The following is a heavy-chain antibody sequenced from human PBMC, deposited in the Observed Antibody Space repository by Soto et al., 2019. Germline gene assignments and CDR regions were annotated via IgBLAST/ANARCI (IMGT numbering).Heavy chain of an antibody. CDR1: GYTFTSYG. CDR2: ISAYNGNT. D-gene: IGHD3-10*01. V-gene: IGHV1-18*01. Sequence: ASVKVSCKASGYTFTSYGISWVRQAPGQGLEWMGWISAYNGNTNYAQKLQGRVTMTTDTSTSTAYMELRSLRSDDTAVYYCAREPSLWFGESRFDEWGQGTLVTVSS. CDR3: AREPSLWFGESRFDE. J-gene: IGHJ4*02.